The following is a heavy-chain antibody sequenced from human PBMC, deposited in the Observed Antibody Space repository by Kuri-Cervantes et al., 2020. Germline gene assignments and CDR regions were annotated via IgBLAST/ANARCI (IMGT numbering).Heavy chain of an antibody. CDR3: ARDRDPIVVVIGYFQH. CDR2: IKQDGSNK. Sequence: GGSLRLSCAASGFTFSSYWMSWVRQAPGKGLEWVANIKQDGSNKYYADSVKGRFTISRDNSKNTLYLQMNSLRAEDTAVYYCARDRDPIVVVIGYFQHWGQGTLVTVSS. J-gene: IGHJ1*01. V-gene: IGHV3-7*01. D-gene: IGHD3-22*01. CDR1: GFTFSSYW.